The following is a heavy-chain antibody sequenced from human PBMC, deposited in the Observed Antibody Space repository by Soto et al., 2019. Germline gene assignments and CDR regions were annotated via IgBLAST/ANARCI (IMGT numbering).Heavy chain of an antibody. CDR3: AKVPAHYGFWSGKGGNAFDI. CDR1: GFTFSSYA. Sequence: GGSLRLSCAASGFTFSSYAMSWVRQAPGKGLEWVSAISGSGGSTYYADSVKGRFTISRDNSKNTLYLQMNSLRAEDTAVYYCAKVPAHYGFWSGKGGNAFDIWGQGTMVTVSS. V-gene: IGHV3-23*01. CDR2: ISGSGGST. J-gene: IGHJ3*02. D-gene: IGHD3-3*01.